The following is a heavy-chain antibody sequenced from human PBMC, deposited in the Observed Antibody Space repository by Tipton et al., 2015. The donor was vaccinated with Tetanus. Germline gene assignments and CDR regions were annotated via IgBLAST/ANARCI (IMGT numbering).Heavy chain of an antibody. J-gene: IGHJ6*02. CDR3: ARDREEGGYYGSGSLDV. D-gene: IGHD3-10*01. CDR2: IYQSGST. CDR1: GDSISSSHW. V-gene: IGHV4-4*02. Sequence: SLRLSCAVSGDSISSSHWWSWVRQPPGKGLEWIGEIYQSGSTNYNPSLQSRVSISVDKSKNQSPLKLSSVTAADTAGYYCARDREEGGYYGSGSLDVWGQGTTVTVSS.